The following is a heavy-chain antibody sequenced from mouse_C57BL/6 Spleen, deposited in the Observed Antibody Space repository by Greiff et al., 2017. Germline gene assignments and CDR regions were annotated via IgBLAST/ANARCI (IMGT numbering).Heavy chain of an antibody. CDR3: AIYYYSSSYPSAY. V-gene: IGHV1-69*01. CDR1: GYTFTSYW. Sequence: QVQLQQPGAELVMPGASVKLSCKASGYTFTSYWMHWVKQRPGQGLVWIGEIDPSDSYTNYNQKFKGKSTLTVDTSSSTAYMQLSSLTSEDSAVYYCAIYYYSSSYPSAYWGQGTLVTVSA. CDR2: IDPSDSYT. D-gene: IGHD1-1*01. J-gene: IGHJ3*01.